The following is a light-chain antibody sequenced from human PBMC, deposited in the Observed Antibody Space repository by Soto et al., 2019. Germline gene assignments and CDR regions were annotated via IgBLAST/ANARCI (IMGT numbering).Light chain of an antibody. Sequence: EIVLTQSPGTLSLSAGERATLSCRPSQTVSSTYFAWYQQRPGQAPRLLFYDASTRASGIPGRFSCSGSGRDFTLTISRLEPEDSAIYYCQQFGSSPITFGQGTRLEIK. V-gene: IGKV3-20*01. J-gene: IGKJ5*01. CDR2: DAS. CDR1: QTVSSTY. CDR3: QQFGSSPIT.